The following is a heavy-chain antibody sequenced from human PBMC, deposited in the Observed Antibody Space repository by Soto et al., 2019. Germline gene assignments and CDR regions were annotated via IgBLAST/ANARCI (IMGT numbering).Heavy chain of an antibody. J-gene: IGHJ4*02. CDR2: IYYSGST. Sequence: QVQLQESGPGLVKPSETLSLTCTVSGGSISSYYWSWIRQPPGKGLEWIGYIYYSGSTNYNPSLKSRVTITVDPSKNQYSLKLSSVTAADTAVYYCARHRFQPTTVTGYFDYWGQGTLVTVSS. D-gene: IGHD4-17*01. CDR1: GGSISSYY. CDR3: ARHRFQPTTVTGYFDY. V-gene: IGHV4-59*08.